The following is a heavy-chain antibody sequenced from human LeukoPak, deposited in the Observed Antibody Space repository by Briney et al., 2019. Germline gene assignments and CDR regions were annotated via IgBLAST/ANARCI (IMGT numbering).Heavy chain of an antibody. D-gene: IGHD3-9*01. CDR1: GFTFSSYV. Sequence: GGSLRLSCAASGFTFSSYVMHWVRQAPGKGLEWVAFIRYDGRNKYYSDAVKGRFTISRDNSKNTLYLQMKSLRPEDTAVYYCAKDPRAHPSGWSWRYFDYWGQGALVTVSS. CDR3: AKDPRAHPSGWSWRYFDY. J-gene: IGHJ4*02. CDR2: IRYDGRNK. V-gene: IGHV3-30*02.